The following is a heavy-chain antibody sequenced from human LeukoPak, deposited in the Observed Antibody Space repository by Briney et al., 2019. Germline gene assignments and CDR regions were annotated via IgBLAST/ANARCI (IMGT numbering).Heavy chain of an antibody. D-gene: IGHD2-2*01. CDR2: MNPNSGNT. V-gene: IGHV1-8*01. J-gene: IGHJ6*03. Sequence: ASVKVSCKASGYTFTSYDINWVRQATGQGLEWMGWMNPNSGNTGYAQKFQGRVTMTRNTSISTAYMELSSLRSEDTAAYYCARREVGYCSSTSCYNYYYYYMDVWGKGATVTVSS. CDR1: GYTFTSYD. CDR3: ARREVGYCSSTSCYNYYYYYMDV.